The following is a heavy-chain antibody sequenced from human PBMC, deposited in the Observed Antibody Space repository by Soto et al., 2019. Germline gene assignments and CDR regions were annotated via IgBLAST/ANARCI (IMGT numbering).Heavy chain of an antibody. V-gene: IGHV3-11*01. J-gene: IGHJ5*02. Sequence: GGSLRLSCAASGFTFSDYYMSWIRQAPGKGPEWVSYISSSGSTIYYADSVKGRFTISRDNAKNSLYLQMNSLRAEDTAVYYCARVFPGTIGAQNWFDPWGQGTLVTVSS. CDR2: ISSSGSTI. CDR1: GFTFSDYY. CDR3: ARVFPGTIGAQNWFDP. D-gene: IGHD2-8*01.